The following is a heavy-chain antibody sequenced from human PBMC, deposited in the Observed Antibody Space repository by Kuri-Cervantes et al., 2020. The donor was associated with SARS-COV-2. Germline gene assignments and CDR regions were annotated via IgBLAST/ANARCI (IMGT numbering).Heavy chain of an antibody. V-gene: IGHV3-23*01. Sequence: GESLKISCAASGYSFSSFALSWVRQAPGKGLEWVSSISGGGYSTYYADSVKGRFTISRDTSQKTLYLQMNSLRADDTALYYCAKSGLYTSNWNLFDHWGHGTLVTVSS. CDR2: ISGGGYST. J-gene: IGHJ4*01. CDR3: AKSGLYTSNWNLFDH. D-gene: IGHD6-13*01. CDR1: GYSFSSFA.